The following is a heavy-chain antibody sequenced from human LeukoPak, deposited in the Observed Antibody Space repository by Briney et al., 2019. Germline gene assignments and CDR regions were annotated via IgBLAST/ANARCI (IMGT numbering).Heavy chain of an antibody. CDR1: GFTFSSYG. Sequence: GGSLRLSCAASGFTFSSYGMHWVRQAPGKGLEWVAFIRYDGSNKHYADPVKGRFTISRDNSKNTLYLQMNSLRAEDTAVYYCARDMTRVSEFDYWGQGTLVTVSS. J-gene: IGHJ4*02. V-gene: IGHV3-30*02. CDR2: IRYDGSNK. D-gene: IGHD4-11*01. CDR3: ARDMTRVSEFDY.